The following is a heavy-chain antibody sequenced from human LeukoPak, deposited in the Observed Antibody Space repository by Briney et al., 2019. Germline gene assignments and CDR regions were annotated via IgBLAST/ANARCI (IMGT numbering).Heavy chain of an antibody. Sequence: SVKVSCKASGGTFSSYAISWVRQAPGQGLEWMGGIIPIFGTANYAQKFQGRVTITADESTSTAYMELSSLRSEDTAVYYCARGTKQQLVLVFWGQGTLVTVPS. CDR2: IIPIFGTA. D-gene: IGHD6-13*01. CDR3: ARGTKQQLVLVF. V-gene: IGHV1-69*13. CDR1: GGTFSSYA. J-gene: IGHJ4*02.